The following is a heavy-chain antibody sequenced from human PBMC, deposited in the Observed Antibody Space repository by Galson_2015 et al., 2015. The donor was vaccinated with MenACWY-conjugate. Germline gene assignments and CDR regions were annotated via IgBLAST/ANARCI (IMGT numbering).Heavy chain of an antibody. CDR1: GFTFSTYW. Sequence: LRLSCAASGFTFSTYWMTWVRQAPGKGLEWVANIMPDGSETYYVDSVKGRFTISRDNAKNSLYLQMNSLRVEDTAVYYCARGHLRLDPWGRGTLVTISS. J-gene: IGHJ5*02. CDR2: IMPDGSET. CDR3: ARGHLRLDP. V-gene: IGHV3-7*01.